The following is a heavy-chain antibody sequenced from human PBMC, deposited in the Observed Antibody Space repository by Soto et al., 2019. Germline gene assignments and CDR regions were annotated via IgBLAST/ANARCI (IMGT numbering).Heavy chain of an antibody. CDR1: GGTFSSYA. D-gene: IGHD3-16*01. CDR2: IIPIFGTA. J-gene: IGHJ6*02. V-gene: IGHV1-69*13. CDR3: ARGSRGNPSIYYYYGMDV. Sequence: ASVKVSCKASGGTFSSYAISWVRQAPGQGLEWMGGIIPIFGTANYAQKFQGRVTITADESTSTAYMELSSLRSEDTAVYYCARGSRGNPSIYYYYGMDVWGQGTTVTVSS.